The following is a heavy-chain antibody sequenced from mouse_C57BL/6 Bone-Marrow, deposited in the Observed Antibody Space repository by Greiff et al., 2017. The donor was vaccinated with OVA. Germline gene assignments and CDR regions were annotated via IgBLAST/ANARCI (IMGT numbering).Heavy chain of an antibody. D-gene: IGHD1-1*01. J-gene: IGHJ1*03. V-gene: IGHV1-64*01. Sequence: QVQLQQPGAELVKPGASVKLSCKASGYTFTSYWMHWVKQRPGQGLEWIGMIHPNSGSTNYNEKFKSKATLTVDKSSSTAYMQLSSLTSEDSAVYYCARGTTVVAKGYWYFDVWGTGTTVTVSS. CDR1: GYTFTSYW. CDR2: IHPNSGST. CDR3: ARGTTVVAKGYWYFDV.